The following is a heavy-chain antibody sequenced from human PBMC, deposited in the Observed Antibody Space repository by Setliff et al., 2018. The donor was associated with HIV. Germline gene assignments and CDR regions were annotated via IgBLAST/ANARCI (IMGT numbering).Heavy chain of an antibody. CDR1: GYSINTAYY. V-gene: IGHV4-38-2*01. D-gene: IGHD2-2*01. CDR2: FHHSGST. Sequence: ETLYITCSVSGYSINTAYYWGWIRQSPGKGLEWIGCFHHSGSTHYNPSLKSRVTMSVDPSKTQFSQKVKSVTAADTALYYCPRQKKSSSWSPNDYWGQGTLVTVSS. J-gene: IGHJ4*02. CDR3: PRQKKSSSWSPNDY.